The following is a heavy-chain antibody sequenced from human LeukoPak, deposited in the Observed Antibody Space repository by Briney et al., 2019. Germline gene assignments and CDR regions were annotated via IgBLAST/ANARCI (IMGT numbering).Heavy chain of an antibody. D-gene: IGHD5-12*01. V-gene: IGHV3-23*01. CDR1: GFTFSSYA. J-gene: IGHJ4*02. Sequence: SGGSLRLSCAASGFTFSSYAMSWVRQAPGKGLEWVSGVSGSGGSTYYADSVKGRFTISRDNSKNTLYLQMNSLRAEDTAVYYCAKDLDIVATITGNWGQGTLVTLHS. CDR3: AKDLDIVATITGN. CDR2: VSGSGGST.